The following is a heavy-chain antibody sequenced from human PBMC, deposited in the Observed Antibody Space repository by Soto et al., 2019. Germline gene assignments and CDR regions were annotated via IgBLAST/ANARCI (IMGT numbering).Heavy chain of an antibody. CDR2: IIPIFGTA. Sequence: ASVEVSCKASGGTFSSYAISWVRQAPGQGLEWMGGIIPIFGTANYAQKFQGRVTITADESTSTAYMELSSLRSEDTAVYYCARGIVPAAVNWFDPWGQGTLVTVSS. CDR1: GGTFSSYA. D-gene: IGHD2-2*01. J-gene: IGHJ5*02. V-gene: IGHV1-69*13. CDR3: ARGIVPAAVNWFDP.